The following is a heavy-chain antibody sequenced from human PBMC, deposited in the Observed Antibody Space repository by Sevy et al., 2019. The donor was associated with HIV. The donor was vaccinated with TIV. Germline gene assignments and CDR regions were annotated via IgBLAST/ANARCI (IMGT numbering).Heavy chain of an antibody. V-gene: IGHV3-48*03. CDR1: GFTFNSYE. CDR2: ISAVGNAI. D-gene: IGHD3-3*01. J-gene: IGHJ4*02. CDR3: AGDGRALRNGYPHLDS. Sequence: GGSLRLSCAASGFTFNSYEMNWLRQAPGRGLEWVSYISAVGNAIHYSDSVKGRFTISRDNAKRSLYLQLSSLRAEDTAIYYGAGDGRALRNGYPHLDSWGQGTLVTVSS.